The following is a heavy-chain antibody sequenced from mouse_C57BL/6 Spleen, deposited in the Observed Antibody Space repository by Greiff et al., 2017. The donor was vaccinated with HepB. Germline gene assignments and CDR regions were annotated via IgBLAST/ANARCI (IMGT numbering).Heavy chain of an antibody. Sequence: EVHLVESGGGLVQPGGSMKLSCVASGFTFSNYWMNWVRQSPEKGLEWVAQIRLKSDNYATHYAESVKGRFTISRDDSKSSVYLQMNNLRAEDTGIYYCTARVTFDYWGQGTTLTVSS. D-gene: IGHD2-2*01. V-gene: IGHV6-3*01. CDR3: TARVTFDY. CDR2: IRLKSDNYAT. J-gene: IGHJ2*01. CDR1: GFTFSNYW.